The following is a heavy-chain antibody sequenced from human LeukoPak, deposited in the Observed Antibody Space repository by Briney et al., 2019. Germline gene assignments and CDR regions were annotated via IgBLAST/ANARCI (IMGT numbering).Heavy chain of an antibody. D-gene: IGHD6-13*01. CDR2: IIPIFGSA. J-gene: IGHJ5*02. CDR3: ATGGIIAAAHNWFDP. V-gene: IGHV1-69*13. Sequence: SVRVSCKASGGTFSSYAISWVRQAPGQGLEWMGGIIPIFGSANYAQKFQGRVTITADESTSTAYMELSRLRSEDTAVYYCATGGIIAAAHNWFDPWGQGTLVTVSS. CDR1: GGTFSSYA.